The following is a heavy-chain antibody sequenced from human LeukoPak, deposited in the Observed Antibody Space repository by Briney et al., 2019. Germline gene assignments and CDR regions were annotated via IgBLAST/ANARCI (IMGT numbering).Heavy chain of an antibody. CDR2: ISGSGGST. CDR1: GFTFSSYG. CDR3: AKAGRRYYYDSSGPKLAFDI. V-gene: IGHV3-23*01. D-gene: IGHD3-22*01. Sequence: GGSLRLSCAASGFTFSSYGMSWVRQAPGKGLEWVSAISGSGGSTYYADSVKGRFTISRDNSKNTLYLQMNSLRAEETAVYYCAKAGRRYYYDSSGPKLAFDIWGQGTMVTVSS. J-gene: IGHJ3*02.